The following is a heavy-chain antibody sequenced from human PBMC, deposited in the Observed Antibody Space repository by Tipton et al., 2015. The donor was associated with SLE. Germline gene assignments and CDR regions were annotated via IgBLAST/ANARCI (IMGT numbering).Heavy chain of an antibody. CDR3: ARDPNGGYGSFDY. CDR2: INHSGST. V-gene: IGHV4-34*01. J-gene: IGHJ4*02. D-gene: IGHD7-27*01. CDR1: GGSTTGYY. Sequence: GLVKPSETLSLTCTVSGGSTTGYYWSWIRQPPGKGLEWIGEINHSGSTNYNPSLKSRVTISVDTSKNQFSLKLSSVTAADTAVYYCARDPNGGYGSFDYWGLGALVTVSS.